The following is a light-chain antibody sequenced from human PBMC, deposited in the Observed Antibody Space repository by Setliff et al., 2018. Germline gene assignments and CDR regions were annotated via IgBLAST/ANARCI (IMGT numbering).Light chain of an antibody. CDR2: DVS. Sequence: QSALTQPASVSGSPGQSIAVSCTGSGSDVGAYKFVSWYQQRPGKAPRLMIYDVSNRPSGVSNRFSGSKSGNTASLTISGLRAEDEADYYCCSYEDSSTFELFGGGTKVTVL. J-gene: IGLJ2*01. CDR1: GSDVGAYKF. V-gene: IGLV2-23*02. CDR3: CSYEDSSTFEL.